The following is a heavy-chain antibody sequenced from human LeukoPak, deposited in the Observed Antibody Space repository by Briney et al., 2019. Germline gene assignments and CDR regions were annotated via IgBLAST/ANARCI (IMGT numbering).Heavy chain of an antibody. Sequence: SETLSLTCTVSGGSISSYFWSWIRQPPGKALEWIGYIYYAGNTKYSPSLKGRVTISVDTSKNQFSLRLSSVTAADTAVYYRARHVSVTPWYFDLWGRGTLVTVSS. CDR3: ARHVSVTPWYFDL. CDR2: IYYAGNT. D-gene: IGHD4-17*01. J-gene: IGHJ2*01. V-gene: IGHV4-59*08. CDR1: GGSISSYF.